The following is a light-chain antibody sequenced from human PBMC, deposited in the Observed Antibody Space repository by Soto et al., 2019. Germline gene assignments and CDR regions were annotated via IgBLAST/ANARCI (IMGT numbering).Light chain of an antibody. V-gene: IGLV4-69*01. CDR3: QTWDTAMAV. CDR2: LNSDGSH. Sequence: QPVLTQSPSASASLGASVKLTCTLSSGHSNYAIAWHQQQPGKGPRYLMKLNSDGSHTKGDGIPDRFSGSSSGAERYLTISSLQSEDEADYYGQTWDTAMAVFGGGTKLTVL. CDR1: SGHSNYA. J-gene: IGLJ3*02.